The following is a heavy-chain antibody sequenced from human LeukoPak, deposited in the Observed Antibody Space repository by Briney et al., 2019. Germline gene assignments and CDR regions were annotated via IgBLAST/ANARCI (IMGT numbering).Heavy chain of an antibody. CDR1: GGSISSYY. Sequence: PSETLSLTCTVSGGSISSYYWSWIRLPPGKGPEWIGYIYSSGHTNYNPSLNSRVTMSVDKSKNQFSLKMYSVTAADTAVYYCARQSGGVGTKVDYWGQGTLVAVSS. D-gene: IGHD3-16*01. V-gene: IGHV4-59*08. CDR2: IYSSGHT. J-gene: IGHJ4*02. CDR3: ARQSGGVGTKVDY.